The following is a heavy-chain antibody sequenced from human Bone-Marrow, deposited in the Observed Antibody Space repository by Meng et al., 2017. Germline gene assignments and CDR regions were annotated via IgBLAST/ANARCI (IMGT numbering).Heavy chain of an antibody. V-gene: IGHV4-59*01. CDR2: IYYSGST. J-gene: IGHJ3*02. D-gene: IGHD6-19*01. CDR1: GGSISSYY. CDR3: ARGIYDGSQWLVPDAFDI. Sequence: ESLKISCTVSGGSISSYYWSWIRQPPGKGLEWSGYIYYSGSTNYNPSLKSRVTISVDTSKNQFSLKLSSVTAADTAVYYCARGIYDGSQWLVPDAFDIWGQGTMVTVSS.